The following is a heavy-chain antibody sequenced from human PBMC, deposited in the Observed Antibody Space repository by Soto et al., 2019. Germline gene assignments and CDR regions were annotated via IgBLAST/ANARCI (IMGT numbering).Heavy chain of an antibody. Sequence: QVQLVQSGAEVKKPGSSVKVSCKASGGPFSNDIITWVRQAPGQGLEWMGRIIPLLNIANYAQKSQCRVTITADRSTGTAYMELNSLRSEDTAVYYCARDSPIGSTFSGYDAIDYWGQGTLVTVSS. CDR3: ARDSPIGSTFSGYDAIDY. J-gene: IGHJ4*02. V-gene: IGHV1-69*08. CDR2: IIPLLNIA. D-gene: IGHD5-12*01. CDR1: GGPFSNDI.